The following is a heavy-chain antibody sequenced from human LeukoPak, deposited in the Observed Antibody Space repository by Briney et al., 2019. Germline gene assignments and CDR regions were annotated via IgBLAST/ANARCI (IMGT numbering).Heavy chain of an antibody. J-gene: IGHJ6*04. D-gene: IGHD3-16*01. Sequence: GGSLRLSSAASGFTFSSSWTHWVRQAPGKGLVWVSRITRDGSSTTYADSVKGRFTTSRDNAKNTLYLQMDSLRDDDTAVYYCARDPGYESWSPFWGGMDVWGNGTTVIVSS. CDR2: ITRDGSST. CDR1: GFTFSSSW. V-gene: IGHV3-74*01. CDR3: ARDPGYESWSPFWGGMDV.